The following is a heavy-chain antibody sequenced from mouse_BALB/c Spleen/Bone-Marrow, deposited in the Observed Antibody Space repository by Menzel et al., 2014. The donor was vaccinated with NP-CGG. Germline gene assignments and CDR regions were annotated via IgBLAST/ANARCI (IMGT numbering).Heavy chain of an antibody. J-gene: IGHJ2*01. CDR1: GFTFSSYG. V-gene: IGHV5-6-3*01. Sequence: EVQVVESGGGLVQPGGSLKLSCAASGFTFSSYGMSWVRQTPGKRLELVATINSNGGSTYYPDSVKGRFTISRDNAKNTLYLQMSSLKSEDTAMYYCARDSNDYWGQGTTLTVSS. CDR3: ARDSNDY. CDR2: INSNGGST.